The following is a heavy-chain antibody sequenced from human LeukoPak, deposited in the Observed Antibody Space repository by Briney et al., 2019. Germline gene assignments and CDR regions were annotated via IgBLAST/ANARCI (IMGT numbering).Heavy chain of an antibody. CDR3: ARDGARYYFDY. V-gene: IGHV4-59*01. J-gene: IGHJ4*02. CDR2: IYYSEST. Sequence: ASETLSLTCTVSGGSISSYYWSWIRQPPGKGLEWIGYIYYSESTNYNPSLKSRVTISVDTSKNQFSLKLSSVTAADTAVYYCARDGARYYFDYWGQGTLVTVSS. CDR1: GGSISSYY.